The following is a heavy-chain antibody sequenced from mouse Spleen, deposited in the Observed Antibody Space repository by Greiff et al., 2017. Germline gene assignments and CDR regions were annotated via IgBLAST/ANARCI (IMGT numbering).Heavy chain of an antibody. CDR1: GYTFTRYW. Sequence: VQLQQSGAELVKPGASVKLSCKASGYTFTRYWMYWVKQRPGRGLEWIGRIDPNSGGTKYNEKFKSKATLTVDKPSSTAYMHLSNLTSEDSAVNYCARWGYRYDSWFAYWGQGTLVTVSA. V-gene: IGHV1-72*01. CDR2: IDPNSGGT. CDR3: ARWGYRYDSWFAY. J-gene: IGHJ3*01. D-gene: IGHD2-14*01.